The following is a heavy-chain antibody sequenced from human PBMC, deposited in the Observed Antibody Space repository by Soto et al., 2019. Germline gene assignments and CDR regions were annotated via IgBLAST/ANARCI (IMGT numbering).Heavy chain of an antibody. V-gene: IGHV1-69*01. CDR2: IIPISGTA. J-gene: IGHJ6*02. CDR1: GGTFSRYP. D-gene: IGHD2-2*01. CDR3: ARERSVGYCSTTTCPRPFYYFGMGV. Sequence: QVQLVQSGAEVKKPGSSVKVSCKASGGTFSRYPISWVRQAPGQGLEWMGGIIPISGTADYAPKFQGRVTITADESTSTGCMELRSLTSEDTAVYYCARERSVGYCSTTTCPRPFYYFGMGVWGQGTTVTVSS.